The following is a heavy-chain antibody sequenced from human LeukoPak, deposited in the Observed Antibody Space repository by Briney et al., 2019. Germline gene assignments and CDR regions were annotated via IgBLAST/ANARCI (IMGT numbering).Heavy chain of an antibody. V-gene: IGHV3-23*01. CDR1: VFTFSSYA. Sequence: GGSLRLSCAASVFTFSSYAMSCVCPAPGRGLEWVSAICGSGGRTYYADSVKGGFTISRDNFKNTLSLRINSARDEDTAVYYCAKDWDVAASPFDYWGQGTLVTVSS. J-gene: IGHJ4*02. D-gene: IGHD2-15*01. CDR2: ICGSGGRT. CDR3: AKDWDVAASPFDY.